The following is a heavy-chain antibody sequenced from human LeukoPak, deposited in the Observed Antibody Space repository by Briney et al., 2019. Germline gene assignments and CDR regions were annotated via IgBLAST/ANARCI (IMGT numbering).Heavy chain of an antibody. CDR3: AKDPTHFRVWDDYDTNILSH. V-gene: IGHV3-48*03. J-gene: IGHJ4*02. CDR1: GFTFSSYE. D-gene: IGHD4/OR15-4a*01. Sequence: GGSLRLSCAASGFTFSSYEMNWVRQAPGKGLEWVSYISSSGSTIYYADSVKGRFTISRDNAKNTLYLQMNSLRADDTAVYYCAKDPTHFRVWDDYDTNILSHWGQGTLVTVSS. CDR2: ISSSGSTI.